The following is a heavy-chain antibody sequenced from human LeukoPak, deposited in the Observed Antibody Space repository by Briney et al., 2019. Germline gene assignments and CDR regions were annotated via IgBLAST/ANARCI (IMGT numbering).Heavy chain of an antibody. CDR1: GFTFSSYW. J-gene: IGHJ4*02. V-gene: IGHV3-7*01. CDR2: IKQDGSEK. D-gene: IGHD2-2*01. CDR3: ARGSCSSTSCYYFDY. Sequence: PGGSLRLSCAASGFTFSSYWMSWVRQAPGKGLEWVANIKQDGSEKYYVDSVKGRFTISRDNAKNSLYLQMNSLRAEDTAVYYCARGSCSSTSCYYFDYWGQGTLVTVSS.